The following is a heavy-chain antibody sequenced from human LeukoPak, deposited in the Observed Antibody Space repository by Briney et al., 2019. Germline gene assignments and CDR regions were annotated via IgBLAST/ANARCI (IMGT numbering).Heavy chain of an antibody. D-gene: IGHD5-24*01. CDR1: GFTFISYG. J-gene: IGHJ4*02. CDR3: ARWMSGSNWGFDH. V-gene: IGHV3-23*01. CDR2: ITGSGGST. Sequence: GGSLRLSCAASGFTFISYGMSWVRQAPGKGLEWVSGITGSGGSTYYADSVKGRFTISRDNSKNTLYLQMNSLRAEDTALYYCARWMSGSNWGFDHWGQGTLVTVSS.